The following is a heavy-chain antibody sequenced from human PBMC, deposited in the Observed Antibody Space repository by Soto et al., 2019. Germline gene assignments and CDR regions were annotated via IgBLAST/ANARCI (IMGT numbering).Heavy chain of an antibody. CDR1: GFTFSSYW. D-gene: IGHD6-13*01. Sequence: EVPLVESGGGLVQPGGSLRLSCAASGFTFSSYWMYWVRQAPGKGLVWVSHINSDGSSTSYADSVKGRFTISRDNAKNTLYLQMNSLRAEDTAVYYCARGFSSSWGLAADYWGQGILVTVSS. CDR3: ARGFSSSWGLAADY. V-gene: IGHV3-74*01. CDR2: INSDGSST. J-gene: IGHJ4*02.